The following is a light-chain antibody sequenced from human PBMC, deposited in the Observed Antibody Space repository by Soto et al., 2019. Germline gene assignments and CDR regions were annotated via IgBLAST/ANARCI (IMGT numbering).Light chain of an antibody. Sequence: DIQMAQSPPSLSASVGDTVTITCRASQSISNYLNWYQQKPGKAPNLLIYETSSLEIGVPSRFGGSGSGTDFTLTISSLHPEDFATYYCQETYSNPPTFGGGTKVEIK. CDR3: QETYSNPPT. J-gene: IGKJ4*01. CDR1: QSISNY. V-gene: IGKV1-39*01. CDR2: ETS.